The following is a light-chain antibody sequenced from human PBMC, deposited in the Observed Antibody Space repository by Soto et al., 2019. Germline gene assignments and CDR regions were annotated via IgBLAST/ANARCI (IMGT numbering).Light chain of an antibody. V-gene: IGKV3-20*01. CDR2: GAS. CDR1: QSVRSDY. Sequence: EIVLTQSPGTLSLSPGERATLSCRASQSVRSDYLAWYQQKPGQAPRLLIYGASSRATAIPGRFSGTGSGTDFTLTISSLEPEDFAVYYCQQYGSSPYTFGQGTKLEIK. CDR3: QQYGSSPYT. J-gene: IGKJ2*01.